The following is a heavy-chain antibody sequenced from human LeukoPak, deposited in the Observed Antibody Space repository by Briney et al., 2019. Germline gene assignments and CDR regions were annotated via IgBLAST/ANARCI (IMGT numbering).Heavy chain of an antibody. D-gene: IGHD6-13*01. Sequence: SETLSLTCTVSGGSISSDFWSWIRQPPGKGLEWIGYISYSGIANYNPSLKSRVTISVDTSKNQFSLRLRSVTAADTAVYFCAGDIAAVNIPGSRLDPWGQGTLVTVSS. CDR2: ISYSGIA. V-gene: IGHV4-59*08. J-gene: IGHJ5*02. CDR1: GGSISSDF. CDR3: AGDIAAVNIPGSRLDP.